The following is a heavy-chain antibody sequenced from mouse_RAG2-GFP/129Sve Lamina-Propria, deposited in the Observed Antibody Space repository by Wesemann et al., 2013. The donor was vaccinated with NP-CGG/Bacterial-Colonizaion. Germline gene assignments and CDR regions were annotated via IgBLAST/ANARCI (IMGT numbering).Heavy chain of an antibody. D-gene: IGHD4-1*01. CDR2: IYWDDDK. J-gene: IGHJ1*01. V-gene: IGHV8-12*01. CDR3: AQTWDWYFDV. CDR1: GFSLSTSGMG. Sequence: QVTLKESGPGILQSSQTLSLTCSFSGFSLSTSGMGVSWIRQPSGKGLEWLAHIYWDDDKRYNPSLKSRLTISKDTSRNQVFLKITSVDTADTATYYCAQTWDWYFDVWGAGTTVTVSS.